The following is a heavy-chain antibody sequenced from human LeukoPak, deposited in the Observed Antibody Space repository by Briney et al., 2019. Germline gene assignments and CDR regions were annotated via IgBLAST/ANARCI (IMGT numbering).Heavy chain of an antibody. V-gene: IGHV3-7*01. Sequence: GGSLRLSCAASGFTFSNFGMSWVRQAPGKGLEWVANIKQDGFEKYYMDSVRGRFTISRDNAKNSLSLQMNSLRAEDTAVYYCARDGCTSTTCSTLGGFSSWGQGTLVTVSS. CDR3: ARDGCTSTTCSTLGGFSS. CDR2: IKQDGFEK. J-gene: IGHJ5*02. CDR1: GFTFSNFG. D-gene: IGHD2-2*01.